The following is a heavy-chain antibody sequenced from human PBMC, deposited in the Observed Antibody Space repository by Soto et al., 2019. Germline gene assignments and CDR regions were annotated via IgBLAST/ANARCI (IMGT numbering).Heavy chain of an antibody. V-gene: IGHV1-18*01. CDR3: ARDLPPVDY. Sequence: QVQLVQTGAEVKKPGASVQGCCKASGYTFSSYFISWVRQAPGQGREWMGWISAYNGNTNYAQNLQSRVTMTTDTSTSTAYMELRSLRSDDTAVYYCARDLPPVDYWGQGTLVTVSS. CDR2: ISAYNGNT. CDR1: GYTFSSYF. J-gene: IGHJ4*02.